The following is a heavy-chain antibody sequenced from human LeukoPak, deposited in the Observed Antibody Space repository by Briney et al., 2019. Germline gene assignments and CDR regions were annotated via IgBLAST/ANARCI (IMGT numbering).Heavy chain of an antibody. J-gene: IGHJ4*02. CDR2: IIPIFGTA. CDR3: ARMEMATAIFDY. D-gene: IGHD5-24*01. Sequence: SVKVSCKASGGTFSSYAISWVRQAPGQGLEWMGGIIPIFGTANYAQKFQGRVTITADKSTSTAYMGLSSLRSEDTAVYYCARMEMATAIFDYWGQGTLVTVSS. V-gene: IGHV1-69*06. CDR1: GGTFSSYA.